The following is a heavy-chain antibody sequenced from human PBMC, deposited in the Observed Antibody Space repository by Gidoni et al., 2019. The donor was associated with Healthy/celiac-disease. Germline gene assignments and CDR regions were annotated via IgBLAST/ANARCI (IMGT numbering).Heavy chain of an antibody. CDR1: GFTFDDYA. D-gene: IGHD6-19*01. CDR3: AKDTGDSSSGAEGFDY. V-gene: IGHV3-9*01. Sequence: EVQLVESGGVLVQPGRSLRLSCAASGFTFDDYAMHWVRQAPGKGLEWVSGISWNSGSIGYADSVKGRFTISRDNAKNSLYLQMNSLRAEDTALYYCAKDTGDSSSGAEGFDYWGQGTLVTVSS. J-gene: IGHJ4*02. CDR2: ISWNSGSI.